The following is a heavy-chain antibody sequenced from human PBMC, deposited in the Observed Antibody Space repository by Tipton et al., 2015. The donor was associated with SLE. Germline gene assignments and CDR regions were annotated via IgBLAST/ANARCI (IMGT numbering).Heavy chain of an antibody. V-gene: IGHV3-23*01. D-gene: IGHD4-17*01. CDR3: AKGSGLRNYYGMDV. CDR2: ISGSGGST. Sequence: SLRLSCAASGFTFSSYAMSWVRQAPGKGLEWVSAISGSGGSTYYADSVKGRFTFSRDNSKNTLYLQMNSLRAEDTAVYYCAKGSGLRNYYGMDVWGQGTTVTVSS. J-gene: IGHJ6*02. CDR1: GFTFSSYA.